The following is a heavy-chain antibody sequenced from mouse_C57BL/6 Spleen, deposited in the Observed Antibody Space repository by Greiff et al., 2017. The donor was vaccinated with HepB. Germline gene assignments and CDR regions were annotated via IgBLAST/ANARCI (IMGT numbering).Heavy chain of an antibody. Sequence: EVQLVESEGGLVQPGSSMKLSCTASGFTFSDYYMAWVRQVPEKGLEWVANINYDGSSTYYLDSLKSRFIISRDNAKNILYLQMSSLKSEDTATYYCAREAYYSNPYYFDYWGQGTTLTVSS. CDR2: INYDGSST. CDR3: AREAYYSNPYYFDY. D-gene: IGHD2-5*01. V-gene: IGHV5-16*01. CDR1: GFTFSDYY. J-gene: IGHJ2*01.